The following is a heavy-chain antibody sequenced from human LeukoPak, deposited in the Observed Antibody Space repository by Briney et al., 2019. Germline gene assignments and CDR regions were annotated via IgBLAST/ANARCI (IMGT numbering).Heavy chain of an antibody. Sequence: SATLSLTCAVYGGSFSGYYWSWIRQPPGKGLEWIGEINHSGSTDYNASLKSRVTISVDTSKNQFYLKLTSVTAADTAAYYCARFRARGYSYLWRGYFAYGGQGTLVTVSA. CDR1: GGSFSGYY. CDR3: ARFRARGYSYLWRGYFAY. V-gene: IGHV4-34*10. CDR2: INHSGST. D-gene: IGHD5-18*01. J-gene: IGHJ4*02.